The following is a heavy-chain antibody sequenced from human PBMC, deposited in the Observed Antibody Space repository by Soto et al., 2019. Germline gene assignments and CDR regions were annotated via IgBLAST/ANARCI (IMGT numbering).Heavy chain of an antibody. CDR1: GYTFTPHH. Sequence: QVQLVQSGAEVRKPGASVKVSCKASGYTFTPHHMHWVRQAPGQGPEWMGVLNPSDGSTNYPQKFQGRVPLTRDRSTSTVYMELSSLRSEDTAVYYCASTGRLCYNLWDYFAYWGQGTLVSVSS. D-gene: IGHD2-8*01. J-gene: IGHJ4*02. V-gene: IGHV1-46*01. CDR2: LNPSDGST. CDR3: ASTGRLCYNLWDYFAY.